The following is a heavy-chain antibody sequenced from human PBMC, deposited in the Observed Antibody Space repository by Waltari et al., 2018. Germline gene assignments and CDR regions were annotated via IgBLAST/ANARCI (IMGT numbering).Heavy chain of an antibody. J-gene: IGHJ5*02. Sequence: QVQLVQSGAEVKKPGSSVKVSCKASGGTFNTFVFNWLRQAPGQGLEWMGGVLPSFGTGKYAQKFQGRLTITADEFTSTVSMELRSLRYEDTAVYYCAREFGDYSARHWFDPWGQGTRVTVSS. CDR3: AREFGDYSARHWFDP. D-gene: IGHD2-21*02. V-gene: IGHV1-69*01. CDR1: GGTFNTFV. CDR2: VLPSFGTG.